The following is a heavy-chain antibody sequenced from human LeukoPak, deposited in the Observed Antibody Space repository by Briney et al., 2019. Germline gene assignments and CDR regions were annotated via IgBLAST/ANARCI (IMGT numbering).Heavy chain of an antibody. Sequence: SGPTLVNPTQTLTLTCTFSGFSLSTSGMRVSWIRQPPGKALEWLARIDWDDDRFYSTSLKTRLTLSKDTSKNQVVLTMTNMDPVDTATYYCARIPGGSSSWYLEYWGQGTLVTVSS. J-gene: IGHJ4*02. CDR2: IDWDDDR. CDR3: ARIPGGSSSWYLEY. D-gene: IGHD6-13*01. V-gene: IGHV2-70*04. CDR1: GFSLSTSGMR.